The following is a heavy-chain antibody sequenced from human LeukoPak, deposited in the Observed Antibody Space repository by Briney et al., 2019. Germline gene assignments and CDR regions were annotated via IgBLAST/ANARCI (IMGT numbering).Heavy chain of an antibody. CDR2: IYYSGST. J-gene: IGHJ3*02. CDR1: GGSISSYY. Sequence: SETLSLTCTVSGGSISSYYWSWIRQPPGKGLEWIGYIYYSGSTNYNPSLKSRVTISVDTSKNQFSLKLSSVTAADTAVYYCAWVFGTVVVPADDAFDIWGQGTMVTVSS. V-gene: IGHV4-59*13. D-gene: IGHD2-2*01. CDR3: AWVFGTVVVPADDAFDI.